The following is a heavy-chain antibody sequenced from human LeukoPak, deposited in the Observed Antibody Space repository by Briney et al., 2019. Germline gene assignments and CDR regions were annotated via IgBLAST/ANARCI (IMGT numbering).Heavy chain of an antibody. D-gene: IGHD6-13*01. CDR3: ARGIAAAGTEFDY. V-gene: IGHV3-9*01. J-gene: IGHJ4*02. CDR2: ISWNSGSI. CDR1: GFTFDDYA. Sequence: GGSLRLSCAASGFTFDDYAMHWVRQAPGKGLEWASGISWNSGSIGYADSVKGRFTISRDNAKNSLYLQMNSLRAEDTAVYYCARGIAAAGTEFDYWGQGTLVTVSS.